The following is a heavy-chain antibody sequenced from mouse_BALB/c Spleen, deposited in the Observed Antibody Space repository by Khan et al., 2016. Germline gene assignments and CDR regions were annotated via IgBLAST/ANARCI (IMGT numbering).Heavy chain of an antibody. V-gene: IGHV4-1*02. CDR3: ARRVRYSWFAY. CDR1: GFDFSRYW. D-gene: IGHD2-14*01. CDR2: INPDSSTI. Sequence: EVKLLESGGGLVQPGGSLKFSCAAAGFDFSRYWMSWVRQAPGKGLEWIGEINPDSSTINYTPSLKEKFIISRDNAKNTLYLQMSKVRSEDTALSYCARRVRYSWFAYWGQGTLVTVSA. J-gene: IGHJ3*01.